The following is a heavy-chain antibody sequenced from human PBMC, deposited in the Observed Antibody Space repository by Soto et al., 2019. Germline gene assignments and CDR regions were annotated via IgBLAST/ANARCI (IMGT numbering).Heavy chain of an antibody. Sequence: SETLSLTCTVSGGSISSSSYYWGWIRQPPGKGLEWIGSIYYSGSTYYNPSLKSRVTISVDTSKNQFSLKLSSVTAADTAVYYCATDSRYYDSSGYYNWGQGTLVTVSS. J-gene: IGHJ4*02. D-gene: IGHD3-22*01. V-gene: IGHV4-39*01. CDR1: GGSISSSSYY. CDR2: IYYSGST. CDR3: ATDSRYYDSSGYYN.